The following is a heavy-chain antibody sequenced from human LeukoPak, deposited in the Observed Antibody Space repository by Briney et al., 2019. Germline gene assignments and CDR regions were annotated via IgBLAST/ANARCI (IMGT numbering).Heavy chain of an antibody. CDR3: ARGWVLWDY. J-gene: IGHJ4*02. D-gene: IGHD2/OR15-2a*01. CDR1: GFTFSNYA. CDR2: ITTKGGST. Sequence: GGSLRLSCAASGFTFSNYAMHWVRQAPGKGLEYVSAITTKGGSTYYANSVKGRFTISRDNSKNTLYLQMGSLRAEDMAVYYCARGWVLWDYWGQGTLVTVSS. V-gene: IGHV3-64*01.